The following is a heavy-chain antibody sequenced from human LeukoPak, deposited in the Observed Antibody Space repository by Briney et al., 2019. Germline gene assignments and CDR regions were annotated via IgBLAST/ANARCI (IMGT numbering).Heavy chain of an antibody. Sequence: GGSLRLSCTASGFIFSDYWMSWVRQAPGKGLEWVSYISSSSSTIYYADSVKGRFTISRDNAKNSLYLQMNSLRAEDTAVYYCARDSIAVAGTALDYWGQGTLVTVSS. CDR3: ARDSIAVAGTALDY. CDR2: ISSSSSTI. V-gene: IGHV3-48*01. CDR1: GFIFSDYW. J-gene: IGHJ4*02. D-gene: IGHD6-19*01.